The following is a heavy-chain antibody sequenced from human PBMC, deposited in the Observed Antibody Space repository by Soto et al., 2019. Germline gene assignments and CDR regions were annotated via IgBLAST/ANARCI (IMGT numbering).Heavy chain of an antibody. J-gene: IGHJ4*02. V-gene: IGHV4-59*01. CDR3: ARDRDTSGSSFDY. D-gene: IGHD6-19*01. CDR1: GVSISSYY. CDR2: IYYSGST. Sequence: PSETLSLTCTVSGVSISSYYLSWIRQPPGKELEWIGYIYYSGSTNYNPSLKSRLTISVDRSRNQFSLHLNSVTAADTAVYYCARDRDTSGSSFDYWGQGTLVTVPQ.